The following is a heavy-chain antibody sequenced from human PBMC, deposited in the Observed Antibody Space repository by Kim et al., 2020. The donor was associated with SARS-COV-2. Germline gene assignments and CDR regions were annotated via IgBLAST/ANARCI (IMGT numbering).Heavy chain of an antibody. D-gene: IGHD3-22*01. CDR1: GGSISSGDYY. V-gene: IGHV4-30-4*01. Sequence: SETLSLTCTVSGGSISSGDYYWSWIRQPPGKGLEWIGYIYYSGSTYYNPSLKSRVTISVDTSKNQFSLKLSSVTAADTAVYYCASISSGYYDSSGYYYVCRNAFDIWGQGTMVTVSS. CDR3: ASISSGYYDSSGYYYVCRNAFDI. J-gene: IGHJ3*02. CDR2: IYYSGST.